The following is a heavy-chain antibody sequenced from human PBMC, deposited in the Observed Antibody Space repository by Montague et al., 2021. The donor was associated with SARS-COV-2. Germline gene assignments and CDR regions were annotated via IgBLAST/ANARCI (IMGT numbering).Heavy chain of an antibody. CDR3: ARRTYYDGY. Sequence: SLRLSCAASGFTFSRYEMNWVRQAPGKGLEWVSYISSSGSNIHYADSVKGRFSIYRDNAKNSLYLQMNSLRAEDTAVYYCARRTYYDGYWGQGTLVTVSS. J-gene: IGHJ4*02. D-gene: IGHD3-22*01. V-gene: IGHV3-48*03. CDR2: ISSSGSNI. CDR1: GFTFSRYE.